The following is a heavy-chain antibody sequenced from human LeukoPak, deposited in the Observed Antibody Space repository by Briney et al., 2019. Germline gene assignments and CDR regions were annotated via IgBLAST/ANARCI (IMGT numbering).Heavy chain of an antibody. D-gene: IGHD6-6*01. J-gene: IGHJ6*02. CDR2: VAGRTTST. V-gene: IGHV3-23*01. CDR1: GFTFGSFA. CDR3: ARDSSSSLYYYGMDV. Sequence: GGSLRLSCVASGFTFGSFAMSWVRQAPGKGLEWVSIVAGRTTSTFYADSVKGRFTISRDNSKNTLYLQMNSLRAEDTAVYYCARDSSSSLYYYGMDVWGQGTTVTVSS.